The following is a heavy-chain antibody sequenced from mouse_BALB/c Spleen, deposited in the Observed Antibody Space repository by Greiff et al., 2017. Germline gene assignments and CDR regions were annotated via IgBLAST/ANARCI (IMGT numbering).Heavy chain of an antibody. CDR3: ARNYDDYAFDY. CDR1: GFSLTGYG. D-gene: IGHD2-4*01. Sequence: VNVVESGPGLVAPSQSLSITCTVSGFSLTGYGVNWVRQPPGKGLEWLGMIWGDGSTDYNSALKSRLSISKDNSKSQVFLKMNSLQADDTAIYYCARNYDDYAFDYWGQGTTLTVSS. J-gene: IGHJ2*01. V-gene: IGHV2-6-7*01. CDR2: IWGDGST.